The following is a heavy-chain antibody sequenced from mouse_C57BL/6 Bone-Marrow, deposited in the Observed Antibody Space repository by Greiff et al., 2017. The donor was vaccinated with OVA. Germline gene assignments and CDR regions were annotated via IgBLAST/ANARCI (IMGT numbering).Heavy chain of an antibody. J-gene: IGHJ2*01. D-gene: IGHD1-1*01. CDR2: INPYNGDT. CDR3: ARFSTVVEDYFDY. V-gene: IGHV1-20*01. CDR1: GYSFTGYF. Sequence: VHVKQSGPELVKPGDSVKISCKASGYSFTGYFMNWVMQSHGKSLEWIGRINPYNGDTFYNQKFKGKATLTVDKSSSTAHMELRSLTSEDSAVYYCARFSTVVEDYFDYWGQGTTLTVSS.